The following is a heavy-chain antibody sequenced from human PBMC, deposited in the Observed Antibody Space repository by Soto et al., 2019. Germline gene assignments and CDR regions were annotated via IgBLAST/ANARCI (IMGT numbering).Heavy chain of an antibody. D-gene: IGHD3-9*01. V-gene: IGHV1-8*01. CDR1: GYTFTSYD. CDR3: ARVLRYFDWLFTGYYYYYMYV. J-gene: IGHJ6*03. CDR2: MNPNSGNT. Sequence: ASVKVSCKASGYTFTSYDINWVRQATGQGLEWMGWMNPNSGNTGYAQKFQGRVTMTRNTSISTAYMELSSLRSEDTAVYYCARVLRYFDWLFTGYYYYYMYVWGQGTTVTVSS.